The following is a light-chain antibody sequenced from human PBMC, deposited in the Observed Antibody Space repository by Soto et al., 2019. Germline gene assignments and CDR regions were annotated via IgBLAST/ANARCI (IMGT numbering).Light chain of an antibody. V-gene: IGLV2-14*03. J-gene: IGLJ2*01. CDR3: SSHAAGSTLI. CDR1: SSDVGGYNE. Sequence: QSALTQPASVSGSPGQSTTISCTGTSSDVGGYNEVSWYQQRPGKAPKLMIYDVTNRPSGVSNRSSGSKSGNTASLTISGLQAEDEAYYYCSSHAAGSTLIFGGVTKVTVL. CDR2: DVT.